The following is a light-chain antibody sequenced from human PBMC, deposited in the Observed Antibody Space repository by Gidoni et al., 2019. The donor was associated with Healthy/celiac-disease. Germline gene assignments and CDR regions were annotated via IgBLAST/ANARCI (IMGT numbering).Light chain of an antibody. J-gene: IGKJ4*01. V-gene: IGKV3-11*01. Sequence: LLTQSPATLSLSPGERATLPCRASESVSSYLAWYQQKPGQAPRLLIYDASNRATGIPARVSGSGSGTEFTITISSLETEDVAVYYCQERSNWPPLTFGGGTKVEIK. CDR3: QERSNWPPLT. CDR1: ESVSSY. CDR2: DAS.